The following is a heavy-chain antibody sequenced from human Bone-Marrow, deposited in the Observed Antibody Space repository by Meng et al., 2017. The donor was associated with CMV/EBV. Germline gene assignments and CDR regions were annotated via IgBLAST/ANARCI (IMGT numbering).Heavy chain of an antibody. CDR1: GYTFTGYY. J-gene: IGHJ4*02. CDR2: INPNSGGT. D-gene: IGHD1-7*01. Sequence: ASVKVSCKASGYTFTGYYMHWVRQAPGQGLEWMGWINPNSGGTNYAQKFQGRVTMTRDTSISTAYMELSRLRSDDTAVYYCARGRKRNWNSPFDYWGQGTLVTVSS. V-gene: IGHV1-2*02. CDR3: ARGRKRNWNSPFDY.